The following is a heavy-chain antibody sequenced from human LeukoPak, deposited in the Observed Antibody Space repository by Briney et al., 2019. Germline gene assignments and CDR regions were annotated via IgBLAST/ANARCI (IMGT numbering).Heavy chain of an antibody. CDR3: ASPYYYDSSGYSSGVAFDI. CDR2: INAGNGNT. Sequence: ASVKVSCKASGYTFTSYAMHWVRQAPGQRLEWMGWINAGNGNTKYSQKFQGRVTITRDTSASTAYMELSSLRSEDTAVYYCASPYYYDSSGYSSGVAFDIWGQGTMVTVSS. J-gene: IGHJ3*02. CDR1: GYTFTSYA. D-gene: IGHD3-22*01. V-gene: IGHV1-3*01.